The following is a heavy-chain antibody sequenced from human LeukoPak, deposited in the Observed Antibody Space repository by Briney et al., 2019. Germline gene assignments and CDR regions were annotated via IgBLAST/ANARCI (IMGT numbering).Heavy chain of an antibody. J-gene: IGHJ4*02. CDR1: GFIFSDYG. CDR2: IWNNGNNR. CDR3: AKDRCSGGSCPPIY. V-gene: IGHV3-33*06. Sequence: GGSLRLSCAASGFIFSDYGMHWVRQAPGKGLEWVAVIWNNGNNRYADSVRGRFTISRDDSKNTLYLQMNSLRAEDTAVYYCAKDRCSGGSCPPIYWGQGTLVTVSS. D-gene: IGHD2-15*01.